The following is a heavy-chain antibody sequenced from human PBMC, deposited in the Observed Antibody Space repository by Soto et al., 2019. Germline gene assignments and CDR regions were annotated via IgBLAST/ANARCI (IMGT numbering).Heavy chain of an antibody. Sequence: GESLKISCQASADTFTSYWIAWVRQMPGKGLEWMGIIFPLDSDTRYSPSFQGQVTFSADKSMSTAYLQWSSLKASDTAMYYCARPYRCGDCHNNRLDPWGQGTLVTVSS. CDR3: ARPYRCGDCHNNRLDP. V-gene: IGHV5-51*01. CDR1: ADTFTSYW. CDR2: IFPLDSDT. D-gene: IGHD2-21*02. J-gene: IGHJ5*02.